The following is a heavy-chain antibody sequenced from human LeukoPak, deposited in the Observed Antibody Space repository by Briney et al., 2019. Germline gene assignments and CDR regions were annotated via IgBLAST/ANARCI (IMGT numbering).Heavy chain of an antibody. CDR3: AGRIVAAGGSFDS. V-gene: IGHV3-11*01. J-gene: IGHJ4*02. D-gene: IGHD5-12*01. CDR2: ITSSSSKI. Sequence: GGSLRLSCAASGFIFSDHYMSWVRQAPGKGLEWVSYITSSSSKIVYADSVKGLFTISRDNSKNSLFLQMDSLRVEDTAVYYCAGRIVAAGGSFDSWGQGILVTVSS. CDR1: GFIFSDHY.